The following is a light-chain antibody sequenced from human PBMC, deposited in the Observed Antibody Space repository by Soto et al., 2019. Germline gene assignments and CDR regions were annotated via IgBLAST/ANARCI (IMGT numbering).Light chain of an antibody. CDR1: QSVDSRY. CDR2: AVS. Sequence: EIVLTQSPDTLSLSPGERATLSYRASQSVDSRYLAWYQQKRGQAPRLVIDAVSRRATGIPDSFSGSGSGTDFTLTISSLEPEDFADYYCQQYGNSPRYSFGQGTKLQIK. V-gene: IGKV3-20*01. J-gene: IGKJ2*03. CDR3: QQYGNSPRYS.